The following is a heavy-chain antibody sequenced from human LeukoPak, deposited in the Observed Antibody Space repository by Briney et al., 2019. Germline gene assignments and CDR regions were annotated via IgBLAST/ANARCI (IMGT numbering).Heavy chain of an antibody. CDR3: AKEALVTFGGVIVRPDYYFDY. CDR2: ISGSGGST. J-gene: IGHJ4*02. CDR1: GFTFSSYA. D-gene: IGHD3-16*02. V-gene: IGHV3-23*01. Sequence: PGGSLRLSCAASGFTFSSYAMSWVRQAPGKGLEWVSAISGSGGSTYYADSVKGRFTISRDNSKNTLYLQMNSLRAEETAVYYCAKEALVTFGGVIVRPDYYFDYWGQGTLVTVSS.